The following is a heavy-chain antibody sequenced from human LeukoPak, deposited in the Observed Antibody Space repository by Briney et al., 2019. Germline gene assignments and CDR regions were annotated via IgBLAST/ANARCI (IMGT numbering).Heavy chain of an antibody. J-gene: IGHJ4*02. CDR2: FDTEDGET. D-gene: IGHD2-2*01. CDR1: GYTLTQLS. CDR3: ATDFRWGYCSSTSCSPPGY. Sequence: ASVKVSCKVSGYTLTQLSMHWVRQAPVKGLEWMGGFDTEDGETIYAHKFQGRVTMTEDTSTDTAYMELSSLRSEDTAVYYCATDFRWGYCSSTSCSPPGYWGQGTLVTVSS. V-gene: IGHV1-24*01.